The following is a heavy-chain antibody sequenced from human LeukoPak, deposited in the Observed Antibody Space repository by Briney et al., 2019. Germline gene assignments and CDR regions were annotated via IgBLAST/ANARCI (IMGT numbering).Heavy chain of an antibody. CDR1: GFTFSVYS. CDR2: ISSSSSTI. J-gene: IGHJ4*02. Sequence: GGSLRLSCAASGFTFSVYSMNWVRQAPGKGLEWVSYISSSSSTIYYADSVKGRFTISRDNAKNSLYLQMNSLRAEDTAVYYCARDPYYYDSSGDHWGQGTLATVSS. D-gene: IGHD3-22*01. CDR3: ARDPYYYDSSGDH. V-gene: IGHV3-48*01.